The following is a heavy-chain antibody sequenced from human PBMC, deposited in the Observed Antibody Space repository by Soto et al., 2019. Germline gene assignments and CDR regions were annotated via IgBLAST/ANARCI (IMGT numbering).Heavy chain of an antibody. CDR2: MNFNSGNT. Sequence: QVPLVQSGAEVKKRGASVKVSCKASGHTFATYDIYWVRQATGQGLAWMGWMNFNSGNTGYAQKFQGRVTMTRDTCMSTAYMGLSILRSDDTAVYYCARGGWILCAGDSSTHGMDVWGQGTTVTVSS. CDR3: ARGGWILCAGDSSTHGMDV. J-gene: IGHJ6*02. CDR1: GHTFATYD. V-gene: IGHV1-8*01. D-gene: IGHD3-10*02.